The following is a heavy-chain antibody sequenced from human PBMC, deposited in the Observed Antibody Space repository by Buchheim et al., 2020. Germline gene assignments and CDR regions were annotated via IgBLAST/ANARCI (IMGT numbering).Heavy chain of an antibody. D-gene: IGHD6-19*01. Sequence: EVRLVESGGGLVKPGGSLRLSCAASGFNLRTYSMNWVRQAPGKGLEWDSSISSSSSHINYADSVKGRFTISRDNAQNSLYLQMNSLRAEDTAVYYCARSGGWRLDYWGQGTL. CDR3: ARSGGWRLDY. CDR1: GFNLRTYS. J-gene: IGHJ4*02. V-gene: IGHV3-21*01. CDR2: ISSSSSHI.